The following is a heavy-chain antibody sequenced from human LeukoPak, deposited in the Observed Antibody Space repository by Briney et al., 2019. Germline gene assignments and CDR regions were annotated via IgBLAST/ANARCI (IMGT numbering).Heavy chain of an antibody. Sequence: ASVKVSCKASGYTFTSYYMHWVRQAPGQGLEWMGIINPSGGSTSYAQKFQGRVTMTRDTSTSSVYMELSSLRSEDTAVYYCAKVGGVVTASRPLWAFDIWGQGTMVTVSS. J-gene: IGHJ3*02. CDR1: GYTFTSYY. V-gene: IGHV1-46*01. CDR2: INPSGGST. CDR3: AKVGGVVTASRPLWAFDI. D-gene: IGHD2-21*02.